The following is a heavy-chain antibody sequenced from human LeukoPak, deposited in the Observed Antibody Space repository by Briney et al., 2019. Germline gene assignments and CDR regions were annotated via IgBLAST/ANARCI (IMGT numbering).Heavy chain of an antibody. J-gene: IGHJ4*02. Sequence: GASVKDSCKASGYTFTSYGISWVRQAPGQGLEWMGWISAYNGNTNYAQKLQGRVTMTTDTSTSTAYMELRSLRSDDTAVYYCARDGYCSGGSCCFLAPFDYWGQGTLVTVSS. CDR3: ARDGYCSGGSCCFLAPFDY. D-gene: IGHD2-15*01. CDR1: GYTFTSYG. V-gene: IGHV1-18*01. CDR2: ISAYNGNT.